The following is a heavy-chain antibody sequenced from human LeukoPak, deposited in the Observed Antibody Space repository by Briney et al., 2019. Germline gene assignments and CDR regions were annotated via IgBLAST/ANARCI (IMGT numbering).Heavy chain of an antibody. V-gene: IGHV4-59*08. CDR1: GGSISTYY. Sequence: SETLSLTCTVSGGSISTYYWSWIRQPPGKGLEWIAYVHHSGTTDYSSSLRSRVTISLDTSKNQFSLKLRSVIAADTAVYYCARGQYYYDSSGYYYWGQGTLVTVSS. CDR3: ARGQYYYDSSGYYY. D-gene: IGHD3-22*01. J-gene: IGHJ4*02. CDR2: VHHSGTT.